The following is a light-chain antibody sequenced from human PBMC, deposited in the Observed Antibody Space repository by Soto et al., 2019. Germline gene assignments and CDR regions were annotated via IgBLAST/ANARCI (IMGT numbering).Light chain of an antibody. V-gene: IGLV1-47*02. CDR1: SSNIGARYD. J-gene: IGLJ3*02. CDR2: NYN. CDR3: ATWDDDVSGPV. Sequence: QSVLTQPPSVSGAPGQRVTISCTGSSSNIGARYDVHWYQCLPGTAPKLLIYNYNLRPSGVVDRFSGSRSGTSASLAISGLRSEDEADYYCATWDDDVSGPVFGGGTKLTVL.